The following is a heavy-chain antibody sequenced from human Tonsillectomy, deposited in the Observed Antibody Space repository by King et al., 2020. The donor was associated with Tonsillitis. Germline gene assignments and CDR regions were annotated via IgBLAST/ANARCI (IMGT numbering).Heavy chain of an antibody. CDR2: INHSGSA. J-gene: IGHJ3*02. Sequence: VQLQQWGAGLLKPSETLSLTCAVYGGSFTDYYWNWIRQPPGKGLEWIGEINHSGSANYNPSLKRRVTISVDTSKSHFSLQLSSVTAADTAVYYCASSYSGNYYDGFDIWGQGTMVTVSS. CDR3: ASSYSGNYYDGFDI. D-gene: IGHD1-26*01. CDR1: GGSFTDYY. V-gene: IGHV4-34*01.